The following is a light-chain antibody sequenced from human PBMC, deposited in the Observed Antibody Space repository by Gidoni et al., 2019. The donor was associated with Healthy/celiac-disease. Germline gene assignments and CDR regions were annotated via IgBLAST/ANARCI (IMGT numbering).Light chain of an antibody. J-gene: IGKJ5*01. CDR2: DAS. CDR1: QSISSY. Sequence: VLPPPPAPLSLSPGERATLSCRASQSISSYLAWYQQKPGQAPKLLIYDASNRATGVPARFSGSGSGTDFTLTISSLQPEDFAVYYCQQRNSWPPTFGQGTRLEIK. V-gene: IGKV3-11*01. CDR3: QQRNSWPPT.